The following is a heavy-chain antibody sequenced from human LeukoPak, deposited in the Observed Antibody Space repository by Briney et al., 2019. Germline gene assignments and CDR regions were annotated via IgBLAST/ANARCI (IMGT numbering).Heavy chain of an antibody. CDR2: IYSGGST. V-gene: IGHV3-53*01. D-gene: IGHD3-10*01. CDR3: ARVILWFGESLFDY. J-gene: IGHJ4*02. Sequence: GGSLRLSCAASGFTVSSNYMGWVRQAPGKGLEWVSVIYSGGSTYYADSVKGRFTISRDNSKNTLYLQMNSLRAEDTAVYYCARVILWFGESLFDYWGQGTLATVSS. CDR1: GFTVSSNY.